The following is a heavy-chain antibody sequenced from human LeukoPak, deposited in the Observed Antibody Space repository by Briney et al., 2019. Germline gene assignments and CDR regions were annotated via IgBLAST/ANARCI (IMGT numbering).Heavy chain of an antibody. CDR1: GGTFSSYA. CDR3: ARDAPSGGDDY. CDR2: INPSGGST. D-gene: IGHD3-10*01. J-gene: IGHJ4*02. V-gene: IGHV1-46*01. Sequence: ASVKVSCKASGGTFSSYAISWVRQAPGQGLEWMGIINPSGGSTSYAQKFQGRVTMTRDTSTSTVYMELSSLRSEDTAVYYCARDAPSGGDDYWGQGTLVTVSS.